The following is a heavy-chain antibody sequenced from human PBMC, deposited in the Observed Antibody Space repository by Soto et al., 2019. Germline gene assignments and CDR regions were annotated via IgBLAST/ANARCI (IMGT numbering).Heavy chain of an antibody. CDR1: GFTFSSYA. V-gene: IGHV3-23*01. CDR2: ISGSGGST. CDR3: TKDLSLGIIRWLDA. J-gene: IGHJ5*01. D-gene: IGHD7-27*01. Sequence: GGSLRLSCAASGFTFSSYAMRWVRQAPGKGLEWVSAISGSGGSTYYADSVKGRFTISRDNSKNPLYLQMNSLRAEDTAGDYGTKDLSLGIIRWLDAWGQGTMVTVSS.